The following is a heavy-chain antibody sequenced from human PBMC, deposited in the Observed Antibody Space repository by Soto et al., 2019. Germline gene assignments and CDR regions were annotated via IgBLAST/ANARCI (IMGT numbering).Heavy chain of an antibody. V-gene: IGHV1-18*01. CDR2: INTYNGNT. CDR1: GYTFTSLTNYG. D-gene: IGHD1-26*01. CDR3: VRDGGGSYYSY. Sequence: ASVKVSCKASGYTFTSLTNYGISWVRQAPGQGLEWMGWINTYNGNTNYPQRLQGRVTMATDTSTSTAYMELRSLRSDDTALYYCVRDGGGSYYSYWGQGTLVTVSS. J-gene: IGHJ4*02.